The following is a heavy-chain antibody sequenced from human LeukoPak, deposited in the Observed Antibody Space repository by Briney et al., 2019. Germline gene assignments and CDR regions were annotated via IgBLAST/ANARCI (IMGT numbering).Heavy chain of an antibody. CDR3: ANQDSTEYSYYFDF. J-gene: IGHJ4*02. CDR2: IRYDGSNK. V-gene: IGHV3-30*02. CDR1: GFTFSDFG. D-gene: IGHD2/OR15-2a*01. Sequence: GGSLRLSCLTSGFTFSDFGMHWVRQAPGKGLEWVSFIRYDGSNKYYTDSVKGRLTISRDNSKNTLYLQMSSLRAEDTAVYYCANQDSTEYSYYFDFWGQGTLVTVSS.